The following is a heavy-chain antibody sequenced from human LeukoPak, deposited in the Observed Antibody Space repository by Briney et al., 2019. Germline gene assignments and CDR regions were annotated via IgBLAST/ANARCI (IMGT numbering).Heavy chain of an antibody. CDR3: TAEKNGSPHY. CDR2: IYYTGST. D-gene: IGHD2-8*01. Sequence: KSSETLSLTCTVSRGSVSSSTYYWSWVRQPPGKGLEWIASIYYTGSTYYNPSLKSRVTISLDMSKNEFFLTMTSVTAADTAVYFCTAEKNGSPHYWGQGTRSPSPQ. J-gene: IGHJ4*02. V-gene: IGHV4-39*07. CDR1: RGSVSSSTYY.